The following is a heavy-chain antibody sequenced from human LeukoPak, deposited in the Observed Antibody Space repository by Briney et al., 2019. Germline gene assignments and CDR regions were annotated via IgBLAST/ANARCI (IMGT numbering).Heavy chain of an antibody. CDR2: INPSGGST. V-gene: IGHV1-46*01. CDR1: GYSLATYY. J-gene: IGHJ6*02. Sequence: ASVTVSCKASGYSLATYYMHWVRQAPGQGLEWMAIINPSGGSTNYAQKFQGRVTMTRDTPTNTVYMELSSLRTEDTAVYYCASVYLYGMDVWGQGTTVTVSS. CDR3: ASVYLYGMDV. D-gene: IGHD2-8*01.